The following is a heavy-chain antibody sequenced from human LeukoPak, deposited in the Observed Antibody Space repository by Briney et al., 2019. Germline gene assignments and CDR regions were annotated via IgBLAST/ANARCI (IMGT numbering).Heavy chain of an antibody. CDR3: ATGGAARSAGH. V-gene: IGHV3-53*01. CDR2: IYSGDDT. Sequence: GGSPRLSCAASEFTVTSNYMSWVRQAPGKGLEWVSVIYSGDDTYYADSVKGRFTISRDNSKNLVYLQMNSLRAEDTAVYYCATGGAARSAGHWGQGTLVTVSS. CDR1: EFTVTSNY. D-gene: IGHD6-6*01. J-gene: IGHJ4*02.